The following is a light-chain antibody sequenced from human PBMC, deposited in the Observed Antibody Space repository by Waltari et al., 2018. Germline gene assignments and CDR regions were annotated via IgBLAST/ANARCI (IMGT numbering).Light chain of an antibody. V-gene: IGKV1-5*03. CDR1: HSISTW. J-gene: IGKJ1*01. CDR2: KAS. CDR3: QQYNSYSGT. Sequence: DIQMTQSPSTLSASVGARVPITCRATHSISTWLAWYQQKPGKAPKLLIYKASSLESGVPSRFSGSGSGTEFTLTISSLQPDDFATYYCQQYNSYSGTFGQGTKVEIK.